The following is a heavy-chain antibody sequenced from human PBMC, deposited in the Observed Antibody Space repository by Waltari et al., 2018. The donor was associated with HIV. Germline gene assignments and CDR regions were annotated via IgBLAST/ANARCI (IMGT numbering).Heavy chain of an antibody. Sequence: EVQLVQSGAEAKKPGESLTISCKGSGFSFTSSWIGWVRQKPGKGLEWIGISFPGDSDTRYSPSVQAQATISADKSTSTAYLQWSSLNASYTAMYYWAGHSFRSVYRPHYYYGMDGWGQGTTVTVSS. J-gene: IGHJ6*02. CDR1: GFSFTSSW. CDR2: SFPGDSDT. CDR3: AGHSFRSVYRPHYYYGMDG. D-gene: IGHD3-16*02. V-gene: IGHV5-51*01.